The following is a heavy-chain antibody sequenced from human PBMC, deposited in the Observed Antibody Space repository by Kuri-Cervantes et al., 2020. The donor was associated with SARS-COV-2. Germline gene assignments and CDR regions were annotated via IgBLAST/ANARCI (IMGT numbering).Heavy chain of an antibody. CDR2: IYYSGST. CDR1: GGSISSSSYY. V-gene: IGHV4-39*01. J-gene: IGHJ4*02. CDR3: ARAPQYSSRFDY. Sequence: ESLKISCTVSGGSISSSSYYWGWIRQPPGKGLEWIGSIYYSGSTYYNPSLKSRVTISVDTSKNQFSLKLSSVTAADTAVYYCARAPQYSSRFDYWGQGTLVTVSS. D-gene: IGHD6-13*01.